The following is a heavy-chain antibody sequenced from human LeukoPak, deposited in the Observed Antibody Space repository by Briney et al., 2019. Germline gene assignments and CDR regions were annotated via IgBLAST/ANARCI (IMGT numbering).Heavy chain of an antibody. CDR2: INTDGPVT. CDR1: GFTFSAYW. J-gene: IGHJ4*02. V-gene: IGHV3-74*01. Sequence: GGSLRLSCAASGFTFSAYWMHWVRQAPGKGLVGVSRINTDGPVTTYADSVKGRFTVSRDNADNTMFLQMNSVRDEDTAVYYCATKQWLAPPPDSWGQGTPVTVSS. D-gene: IGHD6-19*01. CDR3: ATKQWLAPPPDS.